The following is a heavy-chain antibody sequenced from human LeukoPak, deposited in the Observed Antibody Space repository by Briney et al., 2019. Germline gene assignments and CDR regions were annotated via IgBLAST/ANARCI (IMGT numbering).Heavy chain of an antibody. CDR3: ARELPSVVVVPAAPRKAFDI. Sequence: SVKVSCKASGGTFSSYAFSWVRQAPGQGLEWMGGIIPIFGTVNYAQKFQGRVTITADESTSTAYMELSSLRSEDTAVYYCARELPSVVVVPAAPRKAFDIWGQGTMVTVSS. CDR2: IIPIFGTV. V-gene: IGHV1-69*13. J-gene: IGHJ3*02. D-gene: IGHD2-2*01. CDR1: GGTFSSYA.